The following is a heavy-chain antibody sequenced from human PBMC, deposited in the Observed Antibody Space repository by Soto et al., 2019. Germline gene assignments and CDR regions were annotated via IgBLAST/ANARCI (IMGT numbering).Heavy chain of an antibody. CDR2: AHHSGRT. V-gene: IGHV4-4*02. J-gene: IGHJ4*02. Sequence: QVQLQESGPGLVKPSGTLSLTCTVSGGSMTSSNWWNWVRQSPGKGLEWIGEAHHSGRTNYNPSLKRRVTISVDKSKNHFSLKLSSVTAADTAVYYCARSAATGLDYWGQGTLVTVSS. CDR1: GGSMTSSNW. D-gene: IGHD1-26*01. CDR3: ARSAATGLDY.